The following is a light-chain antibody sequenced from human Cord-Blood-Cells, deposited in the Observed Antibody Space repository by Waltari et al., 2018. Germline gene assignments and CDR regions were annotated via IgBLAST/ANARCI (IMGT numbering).Light chain of an antibody. V-gene: IGLV6-57*01. CDR3: QSYDSSNVV. J-gene: IGLJ2*01. Sequence: NFMLTQPHSVSESPGKTVTISCTRSSGSIASNYVQWYQQRPGSSPTTVIFEDNQRPSWVPDRVSGSIDSSSNSASLTISGLKTEDEADYYCQSYDSSNVVFGGGTKLTVL. CDR2: EDN. CDR1: SGSIASNY.